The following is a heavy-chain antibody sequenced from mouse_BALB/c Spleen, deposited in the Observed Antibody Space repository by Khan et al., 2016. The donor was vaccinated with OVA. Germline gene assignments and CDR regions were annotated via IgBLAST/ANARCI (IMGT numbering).Heavy chain of an antibody. V-gene: IGHV1S81*02. D-gene: IGHD2-1*01. J-gene: IGHJ3*01. Sequence: QVQLQQSGAELVKPGSSLKISCKASGYTFTSYYMYWVKQRPGQGLEWIGGINPSNGGTHFNEKFKSKATLTVEQSSSTADMHLSILTSKDAAVYDCARSGYGNPVAYWGQGTLVTVSA. CDR2: INPSNGGT. CDR1: GYTFTSYY. CDR3: ARSGYGNPVAY.